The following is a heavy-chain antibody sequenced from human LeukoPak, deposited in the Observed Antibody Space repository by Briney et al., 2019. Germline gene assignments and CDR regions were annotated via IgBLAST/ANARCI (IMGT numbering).Heavy chain of an antibody. CDR2: ININNGNT. Sequence: GASVTVSCKASGYTFTSCGISWVRQAPGQGLEWMGWININNGNTEYAQNLQARVTMTTDTSTSTAYMELRSLRSDDTAVYYCARDALKWESGYDYYYGLDVWGQGTTVTVSS. CDR3: ARDALKWESGYDYYYGLDV. D-gene: IGHD1-26*01. CDR1: GYTFTSCG. V-gene: IGHV1-18*01. J-gene: IGHJ6*02.